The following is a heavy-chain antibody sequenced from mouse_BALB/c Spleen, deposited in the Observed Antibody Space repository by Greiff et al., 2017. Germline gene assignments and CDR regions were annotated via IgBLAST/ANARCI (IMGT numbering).Heavy chain of an antibody. V-gene: IGHV1-69*02. CDR2: IYPSDSYT. J-gene: IGHJ2*01. CDR1: GYTFTSYW. CDR3: TRSTMITTGWFAY. Sequence: QVQLQQPGAELVRPGASVKLSCKASGYTFTSYWINWVKQRPGQGLEWIGNIYPSDSYTNYNQKFKDKATLTVDKSSSTAYMQLSSPTSEDSAVYYCTRSTMITTGWFAYWGQGTTLTVSS. D-gene: IGHD2-4*01.